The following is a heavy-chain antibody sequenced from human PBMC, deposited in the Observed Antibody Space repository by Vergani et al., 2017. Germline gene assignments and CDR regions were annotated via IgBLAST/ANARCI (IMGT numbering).Heavy chain of an antibody. V-gene: IGHV3-11*06. J-gene: IGHJ4*02. CDR2: ISSSSSYT. CDR3: ARHVDTAMAGFDY. D-gene: IGHD5-18*01. CDR1: GFTFSDYY. Sequence: QVQLVESGGGLVKPGGSLRLSCAASGFTFSDYYMSWIRKAPGKGLEWVSYISSSSSYTNYADSVKGRFTISRDNAKNSLYLQMNSLRAEDTAVYYCARHVDTAMAGFDYWGQGTLVTVSS.